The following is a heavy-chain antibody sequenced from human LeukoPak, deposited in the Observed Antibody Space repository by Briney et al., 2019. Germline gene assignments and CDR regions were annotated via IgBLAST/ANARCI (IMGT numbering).Heavy chain of an antibody. CDR1: GGSISSYY. J-gene: IGHJ3*02. CDR2: IYYSGST. Sequence: SQTLSLTCTVSGGSISSYYWSWIRQPPGKGLEWIGYIYYSGSTNYNPSLKSRVTISVDTSKNQFSLKLSSVTAADTAAYYCAREPATLDSSGYQDAFDIWGQGTMVTVSS. V-gene: IGHV4-59*01. CDR3: AREPATLDSSGYQDAFDI. D-gene: IGHD3-22*01.